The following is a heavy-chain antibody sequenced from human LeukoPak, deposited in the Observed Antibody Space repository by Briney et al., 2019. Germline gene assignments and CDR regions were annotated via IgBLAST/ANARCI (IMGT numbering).Heavy chain of an antibody. Sequence: PGGSLRLSCAASGFTFSSYATSWVRQAPGKGLEWVSAISGSGGSTYYADSVKGRFTISRDNSKNTLYLQMSSLRAEDTAVYYCAKGASSFWSGYYPIDYWGQGTLVTVSS. V-gene: IGHV3-23*01. CDR2: ISGSGGST. CDR1: GFTFSSYA. J-gene: IGHJ4*02. D-gene: IGHD3-3*01. CDR3: AKGASSFWSGYYPIDY.